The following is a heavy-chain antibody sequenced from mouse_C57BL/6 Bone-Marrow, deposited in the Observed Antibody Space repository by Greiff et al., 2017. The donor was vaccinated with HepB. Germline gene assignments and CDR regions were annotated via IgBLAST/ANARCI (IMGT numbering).Heavy chain of an antibody. J-gene: IGHJ1*03. V-gene: IGHV1-76*01. CDR1: GYTFTDYY. CDR3: ARSGGYGNPVFDV. CDR2: IYPGSGNT. D-gene: IGHD2-1*01. Sequence: QVQLQQSGAELVRPGASVKLSCKASGYTFTDYYINWVKQRPGQGLEWIARIYPGSGNTYYNEKFKGKATLTAEKSSSTAYMQLSSLTSEDSAVYFCARSGGYGNPVFDVWGTGTTVTVSS.